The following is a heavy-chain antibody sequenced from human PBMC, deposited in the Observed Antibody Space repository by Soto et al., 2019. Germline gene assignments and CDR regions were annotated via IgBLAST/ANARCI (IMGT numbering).Heavy chain of an antibody. CDR1: GYTFTSYG. CDR3: ARKWRLAAKMYYYYYGMDV. CDR2: ISAYNGNT. J-gene: IGHJ6*02. Sequence: QVQLVQSGAEVKKPGASVKVSCKASGYTFTSYGISWVRQAPGQGLEWMGWISAYNGNTNYAQKLQGRVTTTTDTSTRTAYMELRSLRSEDTAVYYCARKWRLAAKMYYYYYGMDVWGQGTTVTVSS. V-gene: IGHV1-18*01. D-gene: IGHD6-6*01.